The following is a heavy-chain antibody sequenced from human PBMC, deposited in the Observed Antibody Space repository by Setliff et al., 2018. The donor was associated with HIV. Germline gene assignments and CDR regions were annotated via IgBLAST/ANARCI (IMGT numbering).Heavy chain of an antibody. CDR2: IYYTGTT. D-gene: IGHD3-16*01. V-gene: IGHV4-59*11. CDR1: GDSINSHY. Sequence: SETLSLTCVVSGDSINSHYWSWIRQPPGKGLEWIGSIYYTGTTNYNPSLKSRVTISLYTSKNRFSLKLSSVTAADTAVYYCARGGDGYYNNWGRGILGTVS. CDR3: ARGGDGYYNN. J-gene: IGHJ4*02.